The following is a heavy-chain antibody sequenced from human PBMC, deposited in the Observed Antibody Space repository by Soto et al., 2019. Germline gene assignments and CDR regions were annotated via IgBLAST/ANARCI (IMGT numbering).Heavy chain of an antibody. Sequence: QVQLVQSGAEVKKPGASVKVSCKASGYTFTTYGMTWVRQAPGQGLDWVGWISTHNGNTKYAESLPGRVNLTTDTATSTAYLELRSLKSDDTAVYYCARGTTDYYANSGHYSLDHWGQGTLVTVSS. D-gene: IGHD3-22*01. J-gene: IGHJ4*02. CDR1: GYTFTTYG. V-gene: IGHV1-18*01. CDR3: ARGTTDYYANSGHYSLDH. CDR2: ISTHNGNT.